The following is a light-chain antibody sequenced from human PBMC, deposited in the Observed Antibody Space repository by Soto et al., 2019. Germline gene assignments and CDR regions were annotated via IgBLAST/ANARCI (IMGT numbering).Light chain of an antibody. V-gene: IGKV3-15*01. J-gene: IGKJ4*01. Sequence: EIVMTQSPASLSVSPGERVTLSCRASQSVSSELAWYQQKSGQPPRLLIYGASTRATGIPASFSGSGSGTEFTLTINDLQSEDFAVYYCQQYERWPPLTFGGGTKVEIK. CDR2: GAS. CDR1: QSVSSE. CDR3: QQYERWPPLT.